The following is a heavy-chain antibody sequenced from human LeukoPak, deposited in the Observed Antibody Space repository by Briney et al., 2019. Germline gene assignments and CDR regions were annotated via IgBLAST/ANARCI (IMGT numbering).Heavy chain of an antibody. CDR1: GGSISSGSYY. D-gene: IGHD6-25*01. CDR2: IYTSGST. V-gene: IGHV4-61*02. Sequence: PSQTLSLTCTVSGGSISSGSYYWSWIRQPAGKGLEWIGRIYTSGSTNYNPSLKSRVTISVDTSKNQFSLKLSSVTAADTAVYYCARDISSGWPYYYYYMDVWGKGTTVTVSS. CDR3: ARDISSGWPYYYYYMDV. J-gene: IGHJ6*03.